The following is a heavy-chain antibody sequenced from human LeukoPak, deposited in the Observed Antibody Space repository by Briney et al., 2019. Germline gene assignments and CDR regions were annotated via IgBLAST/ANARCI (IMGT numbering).Heavy chain of an antibody. D-gene: IGHD2-15*01. CDR2: IYYSGST. J-gene: IGHJ3*02. CDR3: ARIMFCYCSGGSCYYAFDI. CDR1: GGSFSGYY. V-gene: IGHV4-59*08. Sequence: SETLSLTCAVYGGSFSGYYWSWIRQPPGKGLEWIGYIYYSGSTNYNPSLKSRVTISVDTSKNQFSLKLSSVTAADTAVYYWARIMFCYCSGGSCYYAFDIWGQGTMGTVSS.